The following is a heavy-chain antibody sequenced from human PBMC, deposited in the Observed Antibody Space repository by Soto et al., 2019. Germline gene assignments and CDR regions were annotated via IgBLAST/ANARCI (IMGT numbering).Heavy chain of an antibody. Sequence: SETLSLTCTVSGGSISSGDYYWSWIRQPPGKGLEWIGYIYYSGSTYYNPSLKSRVTISVDTSKNQFSLKLSSVTAADTAVYYCAVEMATIGNWFDPWGQVALVPVSS. D-gene: IGHD5-12*01. J-gene: IGHJ5*02. V-gene: IGHV4-30-4*01. CDR3: AVEMATIGNWFDP. CDR2: IYYSGST. CDR1: GGSISSGDYY.